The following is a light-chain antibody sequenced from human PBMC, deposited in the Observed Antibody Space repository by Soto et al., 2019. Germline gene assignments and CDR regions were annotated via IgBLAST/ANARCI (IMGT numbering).Light chain of an antibody. V-gene: IGLV1-51*01. Sequence: QSVLTQPPSVSAAPGQKVTISCSGSSSNIGDNYVSWYQQLPGTAPKLLLYDNNKRPSGLPDRFSGSKSGTSATLDITGLQTGDEAYYYCVKWDSSLSVGRLGGGTKLTVL. J-gene: IGLJ2*01. CDR2: DNN. CDR1: SSNIGDNY. CDR3: VKWDSSLSVGR.